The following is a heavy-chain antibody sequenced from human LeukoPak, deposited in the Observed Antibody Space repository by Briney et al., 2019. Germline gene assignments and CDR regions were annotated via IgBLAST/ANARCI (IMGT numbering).Heavy chain of an antibody. CDR1: GITLSNYG. CDR3: AKRGVVIRVILVGFHKEAYYFDS. J-gene: IGHJ4*02. V-gene: IGHV3-23*01. D-gene: IGHD3-22*01. Sequence: GGSLRLSCAVSGITLSNYGMSWVCQAPGKGLEWVAGISDSGGSTKYADSVKGRFTISRDNSKNTLYLQMNSLRAEDTAVYFCAKRGVVIRVILVGFHKEAYYFDSWGRGALVTVSS. CDR2: ISDSGGST.